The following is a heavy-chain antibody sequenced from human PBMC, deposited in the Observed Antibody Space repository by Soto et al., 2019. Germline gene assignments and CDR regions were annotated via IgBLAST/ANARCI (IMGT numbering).Heavy chain of an antibody. D-gene: IGHD2-2*01. J-gene: IGHJ4*02. V-gene: IGHV4-4*02. CDR3: ATRSCIHTTCYVY. Sequence: QVQLQESGPGLVEPSGTLSLTCAVSGGSISSDNWWTWVRQPPGEGLEWIGEIHPNGRTNYKPSLKSRITISVDKSENQFSLWLTSVTAADTALYYCATRSCIHTTCYVYWGQGTLVTVSS. CDR2: IHPNGRT. CDR1: GGSISSDNW.